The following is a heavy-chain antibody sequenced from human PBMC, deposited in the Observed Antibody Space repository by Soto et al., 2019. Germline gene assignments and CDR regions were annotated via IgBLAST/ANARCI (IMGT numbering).Heavy chain of an antibody. CDR2: ISGYNGNA. Sequence: QVQLVQSGAEVRKPGASVKVSCKASGYTFSSHGIIWVRQAPGQVLEWMGWISGYNGNAKYAQRFKGKVTMTTDTSTSTVYMDLRSLGSDDSAVYYCAREGSYGWYDCWGQGTLVTVSS. J-gene: IGHJ5*01. CDR1: GYTFSSHG. V-gene: IGHV1-18*01. D-gene: IGHD2-15*01. CDR3: AREGSYGWYDC.